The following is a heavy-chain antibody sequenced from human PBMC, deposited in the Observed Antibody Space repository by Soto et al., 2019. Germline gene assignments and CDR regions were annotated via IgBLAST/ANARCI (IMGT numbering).Heavy chain of an antibody. J-gene: IGHJ5*02. Sequence: QVQLVESGGDVVQPGRSLRLSCAASGFTFSSYAMHWVRQAPGKGLEWVAVISYDGSNKYYADSVKGRFTISRDNSKNTLYLQMNSLRAEDTAVYYCARDLVDCSSTSCYFNWFDPWGQGTLVTVSS. CDR2: ISYDGSNK. D-gene: IGHD2-2*01. CDR1: GFTFSSYA. CDR3: ARDLVDCSSTSCYFNWFDP. V-gene: IGHV3-30-3*01.